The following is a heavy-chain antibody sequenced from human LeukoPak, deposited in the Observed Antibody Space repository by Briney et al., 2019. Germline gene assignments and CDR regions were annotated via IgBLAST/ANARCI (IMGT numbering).Heavy chain of an antibody. CDR1: GYTFTGYY. J-gene: IGHJ5*02. CDR2: INPNSGGT. CDR3: ARGRGCSSTSCYTNWFDP. V-gene: IGHV1-2*02. Sequence: ASVKVSCEASGYTFTGYYMHWVRQAPGQGLEWMGWINPNSGGTNYAQKFQGRVTMTRDTSISTAYMELSRLRSDDTAVYYCARGRGCSSTSCYTNWFDPWGQGTLVTVSS. D-gene: IGHD2-2*02.